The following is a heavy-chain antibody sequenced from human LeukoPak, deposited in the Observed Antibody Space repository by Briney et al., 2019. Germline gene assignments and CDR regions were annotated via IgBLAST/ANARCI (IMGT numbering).Heavy chain of an antibody. CDR2: INSNSGDT. J-gene: IGHJ5*02. CDR3: VRRIVAAGYNWFDP. Sequence: VASVKVSCKASGYTFTNYDINWVRQAPGQGLEWMGWINSNSGDTAYAQKFQGRVTITRNTSINTAHMELSSLRSEDTAVYYCVRRIVAAGYNWFDPWGQGTLVTVSS. CDR1: GYTFTNYD. D-gene: IGHD6-13*01. V-gene: IGHV1-8*01.